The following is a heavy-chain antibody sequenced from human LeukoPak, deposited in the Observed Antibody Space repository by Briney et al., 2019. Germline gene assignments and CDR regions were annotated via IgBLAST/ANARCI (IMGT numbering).Heavy chain of an antibody. J-gene: IGHJ1*01. CDR3: ATYSILNAREFRY. D-gene: IGHD4-11*01. Sequence: HPGGSLRLSCAASGFTFSSYAMSWVRQAPGKGLEWVANVQHIGGETYTISRDNAKNSVYLQMNSLGADDTAVYYCATYSILNAREFRYWGQGTLVTVTS. CDR2: VQHIGGET. CDR1: GFTFSSYA. V-gene: IGHV3-7*01.